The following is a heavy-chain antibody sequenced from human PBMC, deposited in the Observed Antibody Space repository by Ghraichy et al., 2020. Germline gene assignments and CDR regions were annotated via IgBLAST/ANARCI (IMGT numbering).Heavy chain of an antibody. CDR3: AKDSPGVFVRGGGYYGMDV. CDR2: ISGDGGST. V-gene: IGHV3-43*02. Sequence: GGSLRLSCAASGFTFDDYAMHWVRQAPGKGLEWVSLISGDGGSTYYADSVKGRFTISRDNSKNSLYLQMNSLRTEDTALYYCAKDSPGVFVRGGGYYGMDVWGQGTTVTVSS. CDR1: GFTFDDYA. J-gene: IGHJ6*02. D-gene: IGHD3-10*01.